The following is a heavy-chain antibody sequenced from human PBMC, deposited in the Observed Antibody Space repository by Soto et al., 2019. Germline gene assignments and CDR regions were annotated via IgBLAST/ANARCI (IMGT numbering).Heavy chain of an antibody. Sequence: PGGSLRLSCAASGFTFSSYAMTWVRQAPGKGLEWVSTISDSGSSTYYADSVKGRFTISRDNSKNTLSLQMNSLRAEDTAVYYCATASYRFHIWGQGAMLTVSS. CDR2: ISDSGSST. D-gene: IGHD3-10*01. CDR1: GFTFSSYA. CDR3: ATASYRFHI. J-gene: IGHJ3*02. V-gene: IGHV3-23*01.